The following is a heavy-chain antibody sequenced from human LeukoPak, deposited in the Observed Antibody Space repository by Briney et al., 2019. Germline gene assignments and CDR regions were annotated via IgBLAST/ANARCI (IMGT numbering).Heavy chain of an antibody. J-gene: IGHJ3*02. Sequence: PGGSLRLSCAASGFTFDDYAMHWVRQAPGKGLEWVSGISWNSGSIGYADSVKGRFTISRDNAKNSLYLQMNSLGAEDMALYYCAKDSSDAFDIWGQGTMVTVSS. CDR1: GFTFDDYA. CDR2: ISWNSGSI. CDR3: AKDSSDAFDI. V-gene: IGHV3-9*03.